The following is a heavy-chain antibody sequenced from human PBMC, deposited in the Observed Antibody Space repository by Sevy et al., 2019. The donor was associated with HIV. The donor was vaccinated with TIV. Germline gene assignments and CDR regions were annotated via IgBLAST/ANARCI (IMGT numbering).Heavy chain of an antibody. D-gene: IGHD6-19*01. CDR2: INPSGGST. CDR3: ARDNLAVAGRGWFDP. J-gene: IGHJ5*02. CDR1: GYTFTNYY. Sequence: ASVKVSCKASGYTFTNYYIHWVRQAPGQGLEWMGIINPSGGSTTYAQKFQGRVTMTRDTSTSTVYMQLSSLRSEDTAVYYCARDNLAVAGRGWFDPWGQGTLVTVSS. V-gene: IGHV1-46*01.